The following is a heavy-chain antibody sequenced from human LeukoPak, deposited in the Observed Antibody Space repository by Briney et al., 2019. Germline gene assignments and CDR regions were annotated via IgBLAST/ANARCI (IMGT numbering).Heavy chain of an antibody. CDR2: ISGSGGST. CDR3: GGGGFGEAYYYYYYMVV. V-gene: IGHV3-23*01. Sequence: PGGSLRLSCAASGFTFSSYAMTWVRQAPGKGLEWVSTISGSGGSTYYADSVKGRFTISRDNSKNTLYLQINNLRAEEPAVNYLGGGGFGEAYYYYYYMVVWGKGTTVTVSS. J-gene: IGHJ6*03. D-gene: IGHD3-10*01. CDR1: GFTFSSYA.